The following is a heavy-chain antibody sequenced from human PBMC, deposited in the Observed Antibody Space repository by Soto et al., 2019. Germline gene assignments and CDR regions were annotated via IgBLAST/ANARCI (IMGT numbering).Heavy chain of an antibody. D-gene: IGHD6-19*01. V-gene: IGHV1-18*01. CDR3: ARDFHARIAVAGYWFDP. CDR1: GYTFASYG. CDR2: VSGYNGNT. J-gene: IGHJ5*02. Sequence: ASVKVSCKASGYTFASYGINWVRQAPGQGLEWMGWVSGYNGNTNYAQKLQGRVTMTTDTSTSTVYMELRSLRSDDTAVYYCARDFHARIAVAGYWFDPWGQGTLVTVSS.